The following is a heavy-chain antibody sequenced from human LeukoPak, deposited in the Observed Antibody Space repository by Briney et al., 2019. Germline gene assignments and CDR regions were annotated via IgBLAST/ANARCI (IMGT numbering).Heavy chain of an antibody. CDR1: GFTFSGSA. D-gene: IGHD1-26*01. CDR3: TRQGWELLDY. Sequence: GGSLRLSCAASGFTFSGSAMHWVRQASGKGLEWVGRIRSKANSYATAYAASVKGRFTISRDDSKNTAYLQMNSLKTEDTAVYYCTRQGWELLDYWGQGTLVTVSS. V-gene: IGHV3-73*01. J-gene: IGHJ4*02. CDR2: IRSKANSYAT.